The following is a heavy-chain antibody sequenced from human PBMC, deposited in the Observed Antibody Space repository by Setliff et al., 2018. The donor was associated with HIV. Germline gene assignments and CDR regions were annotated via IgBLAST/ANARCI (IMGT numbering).Heavy chain of an antibody. Sequence: PSETLSLTCAVYGGSFSGYYWSWIRQSPGKGLEWIGEINYGRTTNYNPSLEGRVTISVDTSKNQFSLRMKSVNAGDTGKYYCVRRRGPMVRGVDPSPSYYFDYWGQGTQVTVSS. CDR2: INYGRTT. V-gene: IGHV4-34*01. CDR1: GGSFSGYY. CDR3: VRRRGPMVRGVDPSPSYYFDY. D-gene: IGHD3-10*01. J-gene: IGHJ4*02.